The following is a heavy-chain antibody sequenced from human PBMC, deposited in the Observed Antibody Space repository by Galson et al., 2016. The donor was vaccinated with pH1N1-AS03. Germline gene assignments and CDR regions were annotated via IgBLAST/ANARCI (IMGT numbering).Heavy chain of an antibody. V-gene: IGHV3-21*01. J-gene: IGHJ3*02. CDR1: GFTFSSYS. D-gene: IGHD3-22*01. CDR2: ISSSGNYK. Sequence: SLRLSCAASGFTFSSYSMNWVRQAPGKGLEWVSSISSSGNYKYYADSVKGRFTVSRDNAMNSLYLQMNSLRAEGTALYYCARSRSPDYYDSSTYRPDAFDICGQGTMVTVSS. CDR3: ARSRSPDYYDSSTYRPDAFDI.